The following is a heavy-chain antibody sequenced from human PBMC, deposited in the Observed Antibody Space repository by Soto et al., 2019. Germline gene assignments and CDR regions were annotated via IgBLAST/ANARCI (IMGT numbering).Heavy chain of an antibody. V-gene: IGHV5-51*01. CDR2: IYPGDSDT. CDR3: ARQPPRPLHDYEYYMDV. J-gene: IGHJ6*03. CDR1: GYSFTSYW. D-gene: IGHD4-4*01. Sequence: GESLKISCKGSGYSFTSYWIGWVRQMPGKGLEWMGIIYPGDSDTRYSPSFQGQVTISADKSISTAYLQWSSLKASDTAMYYCARQPPRPLHDYEYYMDVWGKGTTVTVSS.